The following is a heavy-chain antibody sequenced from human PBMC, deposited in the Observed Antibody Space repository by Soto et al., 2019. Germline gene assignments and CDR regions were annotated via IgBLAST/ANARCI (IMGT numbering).Heavy chain of an antibody. V-gene: IGHV3-30*18. D-gene: IGHD6-19*01. CDR1: GFTFSSYG. CDR2: ISYDGSNK. Sequence: QVQLVESGGGVVQPGRSLRLSCAASGFTFSSYGMHWVRQAPGKGLEWVAVISYDGSNKYYADSVKGRFTISRDNSKNTLYLQMNSLRAEDMAVYYCAKDGQIAVAEHWGQGTLVTVSS. CDR3: AKDGQIAVAEH. J-gene: IGHJ1*01.